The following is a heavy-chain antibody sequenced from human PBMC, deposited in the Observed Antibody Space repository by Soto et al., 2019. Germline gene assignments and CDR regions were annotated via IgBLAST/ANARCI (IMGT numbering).Heavy chain of an antibody. V-gene: IGHV4-34*02. J-gene: IGHJ4*02. CDR2: INQSGST. Sequence: QVQLQRGGAGLLKPSETLSLSCAVYGASFRGYYWNWFRQPPGKGLEWIGEINQSGSTNYSPSLKTRVTISVDTSKKQFSLRVSSVTAADTAVYYCARRFSGTGRYFDYWGQGTLVTVSS. CDR3: ARRFSGTGRYFDY. D-gene: IGHD1-1*01. CDR1: GASFRGYY.